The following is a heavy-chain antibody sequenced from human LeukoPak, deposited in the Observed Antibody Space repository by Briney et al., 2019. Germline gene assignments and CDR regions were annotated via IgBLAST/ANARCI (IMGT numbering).Heavy chain of an antibody. CDR1: GYSFTSYW. D-gene: IGHD2-8*01. J-gene: IGHJ4*02. V-gene: IGHV5-51*01. CDR2: IYPGDSDT. CDR3: ARRYCTNGVRYSYFDY. Sequence: GESLRISCKGSGYSFTSYWIGWVRQMPGKGLEWMGIIYPGDSDTRYSPSLQGQVTISADKSISTAYLQWSSLKASDTAMYYCARRYCTNGVRYSYFDYWGQGTLVTVSS.